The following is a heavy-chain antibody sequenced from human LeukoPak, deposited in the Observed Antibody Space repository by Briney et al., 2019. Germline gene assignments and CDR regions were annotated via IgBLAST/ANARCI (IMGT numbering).Heavy chain of an antibody. V-gene: IGHV4-31*03. CDR2: IYNSGST. J-gene: IGHJ4*02. CDR1: GGSISSGRYY. D-gene: IGHD2-21*01. Sequence: PSQTPSLTCTVSGGSISSGRYYWSWIRQHPGKGLEWIGYIYNSGSTYYNPSLKSRVTISADTSKNQFSLKLTSVTAADTAVYYCARDTGGGDFGYYFDYWGQGTLVTVSS. CDR3: ARDTGGGDFGYYFDY.